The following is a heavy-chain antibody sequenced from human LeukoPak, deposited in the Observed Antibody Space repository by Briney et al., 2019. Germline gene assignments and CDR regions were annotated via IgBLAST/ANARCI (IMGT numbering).Heavy chain of an antibody. CDR3: ARTEATIFGFDY. CDR1: GYTFTDYY. J-gene: IGHJ4*02. CDR2: INPNSGGT. V-gene: IGHV1-2*02. D-gene: IGHD3-9*01. Sequence: ASVKVSCKASGYTFTDYYIHWVRQVPGQGLEWMGWINPNSGGTKYAQKFQGRVTMNMDTSISTAHMELTSLRSDDTAVYYCARTEATIFGFDYWGQGTLVTVSS.